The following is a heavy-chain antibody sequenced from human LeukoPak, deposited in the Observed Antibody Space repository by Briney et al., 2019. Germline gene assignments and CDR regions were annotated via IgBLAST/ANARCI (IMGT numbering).Heavy chain of an antibody. J-gene: IGHJ6*03. CDR3: ARQTTMVRGVIPYYYYYMDV. Sequence: GESLQISCEGSGYSFTSYWIGWGRQMPGKGLEGMGIIYPGDSDTRYSPSFQGQVTISADKSISTAYLQWSSLKASDTAMYYCARQTTMVRGVIPYYYYYMDVWGKGTTVTVSS. CDR2: IYPGDSDT. D-gene: IGHD3-10*01. CDR1: GYSFTSYW. V-gene: IGHV5-51*01.